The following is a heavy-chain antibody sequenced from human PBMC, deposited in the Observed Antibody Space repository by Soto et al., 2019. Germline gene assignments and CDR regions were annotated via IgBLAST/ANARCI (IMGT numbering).Heavy chain of an antibody. CDR1: GGSITTYY. Sequence: QVQLQESGPGLVKPSETLSLTCTVSGGSITTYYWSWIRQPPGKGLEWIGYIYFSGSTNYNPSLKSRVTISVDTSKNQFSLKLSSVTAADTGVYYCARGSSSYHYWGQGSLVTVSS. V-gene: IGHV4-59*01. CDR2: IYFSGST. CDR3: ARGSSSYHY. D-gene: IGHD6-6*01. J-gene: IGHJ4*02.